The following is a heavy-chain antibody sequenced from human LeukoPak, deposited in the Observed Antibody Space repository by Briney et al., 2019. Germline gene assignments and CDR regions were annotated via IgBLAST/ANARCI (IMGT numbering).Heavy chain of an antibody. CDR1: GLTVSSNY. J-gene: IGHJ3*02. V-gene: IGHV3-23*01. CDR3: AKETVVVVAATPDAFDI. D-gene: IGHD2-15*01. CDR2: ISGSGGST. Sequence: GGPLRLSCAASGLTVSSNYMSWVRQAPGKGLEWVSGISGSGGSTHYADSVKDRFTISRDNSKNTLYLQMNSLRAEDTAVYYCAKETVVVVAATPDAFDIWGQGTMVTVSS.